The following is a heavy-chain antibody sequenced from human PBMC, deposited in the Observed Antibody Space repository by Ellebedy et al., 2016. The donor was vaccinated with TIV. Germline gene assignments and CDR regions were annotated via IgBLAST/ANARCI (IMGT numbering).Heavy chain of an antibody. CDR3: AKDYHYYGSGSYGLTGDI. J-gene: IGHJ3*02. Sequence: GGSLRLSXAASGFTFSSYAMSWVRQAPGKGLEWVSAISGSGGSTYYADSVKGRFTISRDNSKNTLYLQMNSLRAEDTAVYYCAKDYHYYGSGSYGLTGDIWGQGTMVTVSS. D-gene: IGHD3-10*01. CDR1: GFTFSSYA. V-gene: IGHV3-23*01. CDR2: ISGSGGST.